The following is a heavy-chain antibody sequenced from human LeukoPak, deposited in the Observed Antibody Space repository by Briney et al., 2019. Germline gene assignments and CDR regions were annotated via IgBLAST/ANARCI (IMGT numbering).Heavy chain of an antibody. V-gene: IGHV3-30*02. Sequence: GGSLRLSCAASGFTFSDYGMHWVRQAPGKGLEWVAFIRYDGNNKFYVDSVNGRFTISRDNSKNTVFLQMNSLRVEDTAVYYCAKDPAGIKVAGDYWGQGTLVTVSS. CDR2: IRYDGNNK. CDR1: GFTFSDYG. J-gene: IGHJ4*02. CDR3: AKDPAGIKVAGDY. D-gene: IGHD6-19*01.